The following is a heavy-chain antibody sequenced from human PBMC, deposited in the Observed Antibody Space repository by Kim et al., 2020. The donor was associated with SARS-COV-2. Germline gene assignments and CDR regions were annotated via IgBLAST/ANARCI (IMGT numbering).Heavy chain of an antibody. J-gene: IGHJ2*01. Sequence: SETLSLTCTVSGGSISSSSYYWGWIRQPPGKGLEWIGSIYYSGSTYYNPSLKSRVTISVDTSKNQFSLKLSSVTAADTAVYYCARHFFYGVPPTEDFDLWGRGTLVTVSS. V-gene: IGHV4-39*01. CDR1: GGSISSSSYY. CDR2: IYYSGST. CDR3: ARHFFYGVPPTEDFDL. D-gene: IGHD4-17*01.